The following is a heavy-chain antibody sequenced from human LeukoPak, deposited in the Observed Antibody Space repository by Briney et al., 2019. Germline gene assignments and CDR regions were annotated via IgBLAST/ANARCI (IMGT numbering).Heavy chain of an antibody. CDR2: IYTSGST. Sequence: SETLSLTCTVSGGSISSYYWSWIRQPPGKGLEWIGYIYTSGSTNYNPSLKSRVTISVDTSKNQFSLKLSSVTAADTAVYYCAGHGTAAAGTFDYWGQGTLVTVSS. CDR1: GGSISSYY. CDR3: AGHGTAAAGTFDY. J-gene: IGHJ4*02. D-gene: IGHD6-13*01. V-gene: IGHV4-4*09.